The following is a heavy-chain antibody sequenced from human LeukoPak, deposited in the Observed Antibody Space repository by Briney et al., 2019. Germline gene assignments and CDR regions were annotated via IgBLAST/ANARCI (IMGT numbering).Heavy chain of an antibody. CDR3: ARGTPSGSYQQYYGMDV. J-gene: IGHJ6*02. V-gene: IGHV3-13*05. D-gene: IGHD1-26*01. CDR2: IGTAGDP. CDR1: GFTFSSYD. Sequence: GGSLRLSCAASGFTFSSYDMHWVRQATRKGLEWVSAIGTAGDPYYPGSVKGRFTISRENAKNSLYLQMNSLRAGDTAVYYCARGTPSGSYQQYYGMDVWGQGTTVTVSS.